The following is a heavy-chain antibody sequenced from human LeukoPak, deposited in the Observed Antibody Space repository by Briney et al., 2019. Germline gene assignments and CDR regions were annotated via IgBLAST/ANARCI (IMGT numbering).Heavy chain of an antibody. D-gene: IGHD2-21*02. V-gene: IGHV4-39*01. CDR2: IYYSGST. J-gene: IGHJ4*02. CDR3: ASIVVVTPPTLDY. CDR1: GGSISSSSYY. Sequence: SETLSLTCTVSGGSISSSSYYWGWIRQPPGKGLEWIESIYYSGSTYYNPSLKSRVTISVDTSKNQFSLKLSSVTAADTAVYYCASIVVVTPPTLDYWGQGTLVTVSS.